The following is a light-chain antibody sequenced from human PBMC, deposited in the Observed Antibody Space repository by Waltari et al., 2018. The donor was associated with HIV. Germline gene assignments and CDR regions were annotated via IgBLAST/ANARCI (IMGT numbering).Light chain of an antibody. CDR2: DVS. CDR3: SSYARNSPWL. V-gene: IGLV2-14*03. Sequence: QSVLTQPDSVSGAPGHSITIPCTGTARDSGDYNYAPWYQQYPGKAPKLVIFDVSHRPSGISHRFSGSRSGTTASLTISGLQAEDEADYYCSSYARNSPWLFGGGTKLTVL. J-gene: IGLJ3*02. CDR1: ARDSGDYNY.